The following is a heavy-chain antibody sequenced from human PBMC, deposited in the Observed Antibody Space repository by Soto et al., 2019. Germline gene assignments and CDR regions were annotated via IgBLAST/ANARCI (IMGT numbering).Heavy chain of an antibody. D-gene: IGHD3-9*01. CDR1: GYNFANYW. J-gene: IGHJ4*02. V-gene: IGHV5-51*01. Sequence: ELQLVQSGAEVKKPGESLKISCKGSGYNFANYWIGWVRQMPGKGLEWLGIIYPGNSDTRYSPSFQGQVTISADTSISTAYLEWSSLKASDTAIYYCAGQVYYDVLKKNYWGQGTLVTVSS. CDR2: IYPGNSDT. CDR3: AGQVYYDVLKKNY.